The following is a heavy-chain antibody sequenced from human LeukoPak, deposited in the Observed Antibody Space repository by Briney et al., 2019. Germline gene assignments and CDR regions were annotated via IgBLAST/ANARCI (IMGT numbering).Heavy chain of an antibody. CDR1: GFNFRSYG. Sequence: GGSLRLSCAASGFNFRSYGMQWVRQAPGKGLEWVTLISYDGTDKYYAASVRGRFTISRDNAKNSLYLQMNSLRAEDTAVYYCARLEGAVAGWFDYWGQGTLVTVSS. CDR3: ARLEGAVAGWFDY. J-gene: IGHJ4*02. D-gene: IGHD6-19*01. V-gene: IGHV3-30*03. CDR2: ISYDGTDK.